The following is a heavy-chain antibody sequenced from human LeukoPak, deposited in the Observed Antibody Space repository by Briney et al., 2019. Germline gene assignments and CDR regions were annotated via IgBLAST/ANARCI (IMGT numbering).Heavy chain of an antibody. CDR2: ISHDGSNK. CDR1: GFTFSSYA. CDR3: ARQDCSGGSCYLDY. V-gene: IGHV3-30*04. D-gene: IGHD2-15*01. J-gene: IGHJ4*02. Sequence: GGSLRLSCAASGFTFSSYAMHWVCQAPGKGLDWVAVISHDGSNKYYADSVKGRFTISRDYSKNTLFLQMNNLRTEDTAVYSCARQDCSGGSCYLDYWGQGMLVTVSS.